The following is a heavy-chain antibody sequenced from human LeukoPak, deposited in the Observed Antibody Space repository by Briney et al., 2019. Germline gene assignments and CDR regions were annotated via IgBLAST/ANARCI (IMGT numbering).Heavy chain of an antibody. V-gene: IGHV3-48*02. CDR3: AKGDYSFDY. Sequence: PGGSLRLSRAVSGFTFSDYTMNWVRQAPGKGLEWVSYISKSSSTMYYADSVKGRFTIPRDNAKNSLYLQMNSLRDEDTAVYYCAKGDYSFDYWGQGTLVTVSS. J-gene: IGHJ4*02. CDR2: ISKSSSTM. CDR1: GFTFSDYT.